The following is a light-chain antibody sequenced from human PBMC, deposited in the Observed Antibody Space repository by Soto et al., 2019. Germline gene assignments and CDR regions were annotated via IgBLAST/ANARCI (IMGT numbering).Light chain of an antibody. V-gene: IGKV3-20*01. CDR3: QHYGSSVT. Sequence: EIVMTQSPVTLSVSPGERATLSCRASQNISRSLAWYQQKPGQGPSLLIYGTSTRAGGVPARFSGSGSGTDFTLTISRLEPEDFAVYSCQHYGSSVTFGGGTKVDI. J-gene: IGKJ4*01. CDR1: QNISRS. CDR2: GTS.